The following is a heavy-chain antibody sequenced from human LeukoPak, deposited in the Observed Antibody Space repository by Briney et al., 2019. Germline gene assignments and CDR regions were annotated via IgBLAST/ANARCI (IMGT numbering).Heavy chain of an antibody. Sequence: GGSLRLSCAASGFTFSSYAMSWVRQAPGKGLEWVSAISGSGGSTYYADSVKGRFTISRDNSKNTLYLQMNSLRAEDTAVYYCAVDRYRHWYFDLWGRGTLVTVSS. V-gene: IGHV3-23*01. J-gene: IGHJ2*01. CDR3: AVDRYRHWYFDL. CDR2: ISGSGGST. CDR1: GFTFSSYA. D-gene: IGHD1-1*01.